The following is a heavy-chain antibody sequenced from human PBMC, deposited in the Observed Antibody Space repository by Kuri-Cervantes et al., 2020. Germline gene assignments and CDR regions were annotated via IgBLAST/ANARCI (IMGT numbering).Heavy chain of an antibody. CDR3: ARATRYYYGSGSYYSPLGDY. CDR1: GGSFSGYY. D-gene: IGHD3-10*01. CDR2: INHSGST. J-gene: IGHJ4*02. Sequence: SETLSLTCAVYGGSFSGYYWSWIRQPPGKGLEWIGEINHSGSTNYNPSLKSRVTISVDTSKNQFSLKLSSVTAADTAVYYCARATRYYYGSGSYYSPLGDYWGQGTLVTVSS. V-gene: IGHV4-34*01.